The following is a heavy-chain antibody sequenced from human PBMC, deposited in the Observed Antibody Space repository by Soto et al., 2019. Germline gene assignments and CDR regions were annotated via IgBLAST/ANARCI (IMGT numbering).Heavy chain of an antibody. D-gene: IGHD2-2*03. J-gene: IGHJ6*02. CDR1: GYTFTSYA. Sequence: QVQLVQSGAEEKKPGASVKVSCKASGYTFTSYAMHWVRQAPGQRLEWMGWINAGNGNTKYSQKFQGRVTITRDTSASTAYMELSSLRSEDTAVYYCARGGYCISTSCYWYYYRMDVWGQGTTVTVSS. V-gene: IGHV1-3*05. CDR3: ARGGYCISTSCYWYYYRMDV. CDR2: INAGNGNT.